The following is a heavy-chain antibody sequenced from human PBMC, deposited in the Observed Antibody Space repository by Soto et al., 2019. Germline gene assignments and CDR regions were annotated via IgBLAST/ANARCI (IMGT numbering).Heavy chain of an antibody. J-gene: IGHJ4*02. CDR2: IYYSGST. V-gene: IGHV4-39*01. CDR3: ARQWLRCTMLRRVTRPAPY. CDR1: GGSISSSSYY. Sequence: PSATLSLTCSVSGGSISSSSYYWGWIRQPPGKGLEWIGSIYYSGSTYYNPSPKSRVTISVDTSKNQFSLKLSSVTAADTAVYYCARQWLRCTMLRRVTRPAPYSGQVTL. D-gene: IGHD3-10*01.